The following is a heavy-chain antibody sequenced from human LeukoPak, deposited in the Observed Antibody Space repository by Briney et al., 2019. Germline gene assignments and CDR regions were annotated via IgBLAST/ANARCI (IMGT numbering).Heavy chain of an antibody. CDR2: INPNSGGT. CDR3: ARDGSYYCFSPVY. V-gene: IGHV1-2*04. CDR1: GYTFTGYY. Sequence: ASVKVSCKASGYTFTGYYMHWVRQAPGQGLEWMGWINPNSGGTNYAQKLQGWVTMTRDTSISTAYMELSRQRSDDTAVYYCARDGSYYCFSPVYWGQGTLVTVSS. J-gene: IGHJ4*02. D-gene: IGHD1-26*01.